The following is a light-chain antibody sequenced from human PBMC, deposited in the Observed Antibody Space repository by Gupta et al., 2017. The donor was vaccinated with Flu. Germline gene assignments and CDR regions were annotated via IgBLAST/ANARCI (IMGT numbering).Light chain of an antibody. CDR1: QSFSSW. CDR3: PPEDSSPNT. CDR2: KAS. J-gene: IGKJ2*01. Sequence: PSTLSASVGDRVTITCRASQSFSSWLAWYQQKPGKAPKLLIYKASTFESGVPSRFSGSGSGTEFPLTISSLQPDDSATYYCPPEDSSPNTFGQGTKLEIK. V-gene: IGKV1-5*03.